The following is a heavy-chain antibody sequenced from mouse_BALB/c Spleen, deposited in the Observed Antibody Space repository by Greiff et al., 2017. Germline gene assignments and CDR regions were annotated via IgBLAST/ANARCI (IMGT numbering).Heavy chain of an antibody. J-gene: IGHJ4*01. Sequence: EVNVVESGGGLVQPGGSRKLSCAASGFTFSSFGMHWVRQAPEKGLEWVAYISSGSSTIYYADTVKGRFTISRDNPKNTLFLQMTSLRSEDTAMYYCARSHGSSYYAMDYWGQGTSVTVSS. D-gene: IGHD1-1*01. CDR2: ISSGSSTI. V-gene: IGHV5-17*02. CDR1: GFTFSSFG. CDR3: ARSHGSSYYAMDY.